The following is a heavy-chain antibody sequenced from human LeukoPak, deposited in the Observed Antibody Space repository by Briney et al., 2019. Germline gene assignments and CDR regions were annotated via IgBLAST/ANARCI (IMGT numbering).Heavy chain of an antibody. CDR3: ARHATVVAPAAIGYNWFAP. CDR2: INHSGST. CDR1: GGSFSGYY. Sequence: SETLSLTCAVYGGSFSGYYWSWIRQPPGKGLEWIGEINHSGSTNYNPSLKSRVTISVDTSKNQFSLKLSSVTAADTAVYYCARHATVVAPAAIGYNWFAPWAREPWSPSPQ. V-gene: IGHV4-34*01. J-gene: IGHJ5*02. D-gene: IGHD2-2*01.